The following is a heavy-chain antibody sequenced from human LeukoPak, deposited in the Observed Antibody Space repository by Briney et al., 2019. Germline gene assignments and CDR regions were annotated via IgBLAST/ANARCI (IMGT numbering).Heavy chain of an antibody. J-gene: IGHJ6*03. CDR3: ARDGYYYDSSGYYPYYYYYYMDV. D-gene: IGHD3-22*01. V-gene: IGHV4-61*02. CDR2: IYTSGST. Sequence: SETLSLTCTVSGDSISSSSYYWSWIRQPAGKGLEWIGRIYTSGSTNYNPSLKSRVTMSVDTSKNQFSLKLSSVTAADTAVYYCARDGYYYDSSGYYPYYYYYYMDVWGKGTTVTISS. CDR1: GDSISSSSYY.